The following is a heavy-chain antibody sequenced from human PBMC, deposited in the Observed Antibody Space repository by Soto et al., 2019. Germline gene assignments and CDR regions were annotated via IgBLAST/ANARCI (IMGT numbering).Heavy chain of an antibody. V-gene: IGHV4-59*12. D-gene: IGHD4-17*01. CDR1: GGSISSYY. CDR3: VAQPSYGDPMDY. J-gene: IGHJ4*02. CDR2: ISDSGST. Sequence: LSLTCTVSGGSISSYYWSWIRQPPGKGLEWIGFISDSGSTNRNPSLKSRVDISLDRSKNQFSLELRSLTAADAGLYYCVAQPSYGDPMDYWGQGTLVTVSS.